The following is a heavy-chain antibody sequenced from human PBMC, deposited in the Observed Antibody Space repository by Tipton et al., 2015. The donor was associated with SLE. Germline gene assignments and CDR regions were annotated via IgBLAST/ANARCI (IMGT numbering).Heavy chain of an antibody. V-gene: IGHV4-4*08. J-gene: IGHJ4*02. D-gene: IGHD6-13*01. Sequence: TLSLTCTVSGGSISSYYLSWIRQPPGKGLEWIGYIYNSGSTNYNPPLKSRVTLSVDTSKNQFSLKLSSVTAADAAVYYCARDKEGYSSSWYYFDYWGQGTLVTVSS. CDR1: GGSISSYY. CDR2: IYNSGST. CDR3: ARDKEGYSSSWYYFDY.